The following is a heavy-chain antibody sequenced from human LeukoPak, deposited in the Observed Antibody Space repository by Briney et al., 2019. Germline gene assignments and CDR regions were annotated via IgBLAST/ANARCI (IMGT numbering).Heavy chain of an antibody. Sequence: ASVKVSCKASGYTFTGYYMHWVRQAPGQGLEWMGWINPNSGGTNYAQKFQGRVTMTRDTSISTAYMELSGLRSDDTAVYYCASSVVRTSSIYYYYYYMDVWGKGTTVTVSS. CDR2: INPNSGGT. CDR1: GYTFTGYY. J-gene: IGHJ6*03. V-gene: IGHV1-2*02. CDR3: ASSVVRTSSIYYYYYYMDV. D-gene: IGHD2-2*01.